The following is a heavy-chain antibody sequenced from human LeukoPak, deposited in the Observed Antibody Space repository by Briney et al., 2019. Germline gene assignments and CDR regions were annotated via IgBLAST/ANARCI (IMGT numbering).Heavy chain of an antibody. V-gene: IGHV3-33*08. D-gene: IGHD3-22*01. J-gene: IGHJ4*02. CDR2: IGYDGSDE. CDR3: ARPRRYYDSSGYQNFDY. CDR1: GFTFSSYG. Sequence: GGSLRLSCAASGFTFSSYGMHWVRQAPGKGLEWVALIGYDGSDEHYADSVKGRFTISRDNAKNSLYLQMNSLRAEDTAVYYCARPRRYYDSSGYQNFDYWGQGTLVTVSS.